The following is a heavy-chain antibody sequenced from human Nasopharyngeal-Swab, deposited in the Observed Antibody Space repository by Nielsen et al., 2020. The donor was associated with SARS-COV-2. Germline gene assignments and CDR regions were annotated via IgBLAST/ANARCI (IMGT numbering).Heavy chain of an antibody. Sequence: GGSLRLSCEASGFTFSSYAMHWVRQAPGKGLEWVAVISYDGSNKYYADSVKGRFTISRDNSKNTLYLQMNSLRAEDTAVYYCARDLGRESDYWGQGTLVTVSS. CDR1: GFTFSSYA. V-gene: IGHV3-30-3*01. CDR2: ISYDGSNK. D-gene: IGHD7-27*01. CDR3: ARDLGRESDY. J-gene: IGHJ4*02.